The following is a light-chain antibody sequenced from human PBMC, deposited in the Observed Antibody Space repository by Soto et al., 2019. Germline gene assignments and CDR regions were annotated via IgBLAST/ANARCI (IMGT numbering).Light chain of an antibody. V-gene: IGKV3-20*01. Sequence: PGESATLSCSASQSVGRNYLAWFQHNPGQAPRLVIDDSSNTATGAPDMFSGSASGTDFTLTSTLLEPEDFAVYYCQQCAESPLTFGGGTKVDIK. CDR1: QSVGRNY. CDR3: QQCAESPLT. CDR2: DSS. J-gene: IGKJ4*01.